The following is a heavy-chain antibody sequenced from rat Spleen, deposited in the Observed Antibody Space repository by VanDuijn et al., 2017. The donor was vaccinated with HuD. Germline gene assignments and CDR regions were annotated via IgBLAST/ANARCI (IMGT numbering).Heavy chain of an antibody. CDR3: ARKLRGYFDY. CDR1: GFTFSNYG. J-gene: IGHJ2*01. D-gene: IGHD1-4*01. Sequence: EVQLVESGGGLVQPGRSMKLSCAASGFTFSNYGMAWVRQAPKKGLEWVAYISYDGGSTYYRDSVKGRFTISRDNAKSTLYLQMDSLRSEDTATYYCARKLRGYFDYWGQGVMVTVSS. V-gene: IGHV5-25*01. CDR2: ISYDGGST.